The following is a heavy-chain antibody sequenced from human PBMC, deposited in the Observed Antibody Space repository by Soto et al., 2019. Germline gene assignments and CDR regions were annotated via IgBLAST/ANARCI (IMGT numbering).Heavy chain of an antibody. CDR1: GGSISSYY. Sequence: QVQLQESGPGLVKPSETLSLTCTVSGGSISSYYWSWIRQPPGKGLEWIGYIYYSGSTNYNPSLKTRGPISGGTSKDQFSLKLSTVTAAATAVYYCARLSGSGSYAGHWFDPWGQGTLVTVSS. CDR2: IYYSGST. V-gene: IGHV4-59*08. CDR3: ARLSGSGSYAGHWFDP. D-gene: IGHD3-10*01. J-gene: IGHJ5*02.